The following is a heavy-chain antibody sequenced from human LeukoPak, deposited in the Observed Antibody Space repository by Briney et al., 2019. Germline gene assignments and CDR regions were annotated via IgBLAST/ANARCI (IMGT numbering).Heavy chain of an antibody. D-gene: IGHD2-8*01. Sequence: SETLSLTCTLSGVFISSYYWSWIRLPPGKALEWIANIYYTGDTNYNPSLQSRVTISVDASKGQFSLNLGSVTAADTAVYYCARGFQWHPKPNAFDIWGQGTMVTVSS. CDR3: ARGFQWHPKPNAFDI. CDR2: IYYTGDT. CDR1: GVFISSYY. J-gene: IGHJ3*02. V-gene: IGHV4-59*01.